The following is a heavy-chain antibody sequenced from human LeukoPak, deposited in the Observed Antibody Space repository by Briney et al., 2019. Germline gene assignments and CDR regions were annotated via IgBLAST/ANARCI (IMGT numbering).Heavy chain of an antibody. J-gene: IGHJ3*02. Sequence: GRSLRLSCAASGFTFDDYGMSWVRQAPGKGLEWVSGINWNGGSTGYADSVKGRFTISRDNAKNSLYLQMNSLRAEDTALYYCARDKAHRYYYDSSGYYYDAFDIWGQGTMVTVSS. D-gene: IGHD3-22*01. V-gene: IGHV3-20*04. CDR3: ARDKAHRYYYDSSGYYYDAFDI. CDR2: INWNGGST. CDR1: GFTFDDYG.